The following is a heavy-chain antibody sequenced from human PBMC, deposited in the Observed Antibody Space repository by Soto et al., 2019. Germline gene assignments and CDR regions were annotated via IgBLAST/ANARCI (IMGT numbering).Heavy chain of an antibody. Sequence: QVQLVQSGAEVKKPGASVKVPCKVSGYTLNEVAMHWVRQAPGKGLEWLGAFDPDEAETIYAQHFQGRVTMTEDTSTDTVYMELSSLRSEDTALYFCTTYHGDYNFDHWGQGTLVTVSS. CDR2: FDPDEAET. CDR1: GYTLNEVA. V-gene: IGHV1-24*01. CDR3: TTYHGDYNFDH. D-gene: IGHD4-17*01. J-gene: IGHJ5*02.